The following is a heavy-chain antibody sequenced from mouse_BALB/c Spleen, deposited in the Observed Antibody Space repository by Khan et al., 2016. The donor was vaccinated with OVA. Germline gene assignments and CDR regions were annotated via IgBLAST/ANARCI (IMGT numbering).Heavy chain of an antibody. D-gene: IGHD2-1*01. CDR3: ARGYYAPAWFPY. Sequence: VQLQQSGEEREKEGASVKRSGKASGYTFNSYWMHWVKQRPGQGLEWIGYINPSTGYTEYNQKFKDKATLTADKSSSTAYMQLSSLTSEDSAVYYCARGYYAPAWFPYWGHGTLVAVSA. J-gene: IGHJ3*01. V-gene: IGHV1-7*01. CDR1: GYTFNSYW. CDR2: INPSTGYT.